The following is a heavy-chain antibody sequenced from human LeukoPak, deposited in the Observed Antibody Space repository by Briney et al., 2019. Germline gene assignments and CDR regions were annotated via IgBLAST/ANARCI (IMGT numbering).Heavy chain of an antibody. V-gene: IGHV1-69*05. J-gene: IGHJ4*02. D-gene: IGHD3-3*01. Sequence: ASVKVSCKASGGTFSSYAISWVRQAPGQGLEWMGRIIPIFGTANYAQKLQGRVTMTTDTSTSTAYMELRSLRSDDTAVYYCARAPYYDFWSGYSKYYFDYWGQGTLVTVSS. CDR2: IIPIFGTA. CDR1: GGTFSSYA. CDR3: ARAPYYDFWSGYSKYYFDY.